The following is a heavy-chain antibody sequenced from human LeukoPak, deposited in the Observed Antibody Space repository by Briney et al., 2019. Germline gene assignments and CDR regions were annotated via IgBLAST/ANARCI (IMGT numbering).Heavy chain of an antibody. CDR2: IYYSGST. V-gene: IGHV4-39*07. D-gene: IGHD1/OR15-1a*01. CDR1: GGSISSSSYY. CDR3: ARNRRKAFDI. J-gene: IGHJ3*02. Sequence: PSETLSLTCTVSGGSISSSSYYWGWIRQPPGTGLEWIGSIYYSGSTYYNPSLKSRVTISVDTSKNQFSLKLSSVTAADTAVYYCARNRRKAFDIWGQGTMVTVSS.